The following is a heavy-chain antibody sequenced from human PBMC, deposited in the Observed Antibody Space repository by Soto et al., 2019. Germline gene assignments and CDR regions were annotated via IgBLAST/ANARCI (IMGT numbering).Heavy chain of an antibody. CDR1: GFPFSSYW. V-gene: IGHV3-74*01. Sequence: EVQLVESGGDLVQRGGSLRLSCAASGFPFSSYWMHWVRHTPGKGLDWVARISGDGVTTYYADSVTGRFTVSRDNAKNTLSLQFSGLRAEDTAVYYCAREYYGLLTGYYTDYWGEGTLVSVSS. D-gene: IGHD3-9*01. J-gene: IGHJ4*02. CDR3: AREYYGLLTGYYTDY. CDR2: ISGDGVTT.